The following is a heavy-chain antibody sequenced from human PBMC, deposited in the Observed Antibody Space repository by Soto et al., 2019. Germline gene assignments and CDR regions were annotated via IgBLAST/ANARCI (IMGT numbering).Heavy chain of an antibody. CDR3: ARQRTSVVTQAYFEM. V-gene: IGHV4-59*01. D-gene: IGHD2-21*02. Sequence: PSETLSRTCTVSCTSISSYYWSWIRQPPGKGLEWIANIHYSGTNNYNPSLASRVTLSVDTSKNQFSLKMTSVTAADRAMYFCARQRTSVVTQAYFEMWGQGSMVTFSS. CDR2: IHYSGTN. J-gene: IGHJ3*02. CDR1: CTSISSYY.